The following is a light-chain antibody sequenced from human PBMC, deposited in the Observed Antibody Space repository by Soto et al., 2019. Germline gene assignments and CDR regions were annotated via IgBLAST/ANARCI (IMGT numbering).Light chain of an antibody. Sequence: EIVLTQSPATLSLPPGERATLSCRASQSVNTYLAWCQQRPCHAPRLLMYDASNRATGNPARYSGRGSGTDFALTIGRLEPEDFAVYCCRRRSNWPLTCGGGTKVEIK. CDR2: DAS. CDR3: RRRSNWPLT. J-gene: IGKJ4*01. V-gene: IGKV3-11*01. CDR1: QSVNTY.